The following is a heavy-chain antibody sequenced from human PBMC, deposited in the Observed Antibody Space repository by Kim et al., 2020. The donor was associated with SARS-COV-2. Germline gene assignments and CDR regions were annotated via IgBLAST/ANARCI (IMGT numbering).Heavy chain of an antibody. D-gene: IGHD3-10*01. CDR1: GFTFSSYE. J-gene: IGHJ6*02. CDR3: ARDTPGWGYPPLGYGMDV. Sequence: GGSLRLSCAASGFTFSSYEMNWVRQAPGKGLEWVSYISSSGSTIYYADSVKGRFTISRDNAKNSLYLQMNSLRAEDTAVYYCARDTPGWGYPPLGYGMDVWGQGTTVTVSS. CDR2: ISSSGSTI. V-gene: IGHV3-48*03.